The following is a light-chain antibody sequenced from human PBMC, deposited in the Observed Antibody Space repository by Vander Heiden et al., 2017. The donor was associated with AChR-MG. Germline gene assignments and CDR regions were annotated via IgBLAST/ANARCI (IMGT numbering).Light chain of an antibody. V-gene: IGLV1-44*01. CDR3: AAWDDSLNGHVV. CDR2: SNN. J-gene: IGLJ2*01. CDR1: SSNIGSNT. Sequence: QSVLPQPPSASGTPGPRVPISCSGSSSNIGSNTVNWYQQLPGTAPKLLIYSNNQRPAGVPDRFSGSKSGTSASLAISGLQSEDEADDYCAAWDDSLNGHVVFGGGTKLTVL.